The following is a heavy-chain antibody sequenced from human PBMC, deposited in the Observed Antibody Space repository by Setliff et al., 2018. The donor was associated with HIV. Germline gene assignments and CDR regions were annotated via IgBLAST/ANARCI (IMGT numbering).Heavy chain of an antibody. V-gene: IGHV1-18*01. CDR3: ARARYGGFDH. D-gene: IGHD3-16*01. Sequence: ASVKVSCKASGYNFDSFAVIWVRQAPGQGLEWMGWISGYSGQTKDAQKFQGRLIMTTDTATSTPYMEMRSLRSDDTAIYYCARARYGGFDHWGQGSLVTVSS. J-gene: IGHJ4*02. CDR2: ISGYSGQT. CDR1: GYNFDSFA.